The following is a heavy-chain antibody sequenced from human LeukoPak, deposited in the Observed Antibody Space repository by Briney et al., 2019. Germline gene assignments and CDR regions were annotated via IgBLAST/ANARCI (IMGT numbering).Heavy chain of an antibody. D-gene: IGHD5-24*01. CDR2: FDPEDGET. CDR1: GYTLTELS. V-gene: IGHV1-24*01. J-gene: IGHJ4*02. CDR3: ATGGYGRWLQWVFDY. Sequence: GASVKVSCKVSGYTLTELSMHWVRQAPGKGLEWMGGFDPEDGETIYAQKFQGRVTMTEDTSTDTAYMELSSLRSEDTAVYYCATGGYGRWLQWVFDYWGQGTLVTVSS.